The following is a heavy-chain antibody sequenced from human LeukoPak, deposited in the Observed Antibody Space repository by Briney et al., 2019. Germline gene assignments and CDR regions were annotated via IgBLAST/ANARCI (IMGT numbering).Heavy chain of an antibody. CDR1: GGSISSSSYY. Sequence: SETLSLTCTVSGGSISSSSYYWGWIRQPPGKGLEWIGSIYYSGSTYYNPSLKSRVTISVDTSKSQFSLKLSSVTAADTAVYYCARVGQQLDAFDIWGQGTMVTVSS. D-gene: IGHD6-13*01. V-gene: IGHV4-39*07. CDR2: IYYSGST. J-gene: IGHJ3*02. CDR3: ARVGQQLDAFDI.